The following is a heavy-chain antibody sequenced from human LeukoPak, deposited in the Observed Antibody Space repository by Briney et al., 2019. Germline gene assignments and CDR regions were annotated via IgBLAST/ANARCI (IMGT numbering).Heavy chain of an antibody. Sequence: GGSLRLSCAASGFTFSSYGMHLVRQATGKGLEWVAVISYDGSDKYSADSVKGRFTISRDNSKNTLYLQMNSLRAEDTAVYYCAKNAHYQGYSYGGIDYWGQGTLVTVSS. D-gene: IGHD5-18*01. V-gene: IGHV3-30*18. CDR1: GFTFSSYG. CDR3: AKNAHYQGYSYGGIDY. J-gene: IGHJ4*02. CDR2: ISYDGSDK.